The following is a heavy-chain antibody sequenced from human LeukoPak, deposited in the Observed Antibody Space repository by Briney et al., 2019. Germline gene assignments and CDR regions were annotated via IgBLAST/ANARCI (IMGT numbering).Heavy chain of an antibody. Sequence: GGSLRLSCAPSGFTFSSYAMHWVRQAPGKGLEWVAVISYDGSNKYYADSVKGRFTISRDNSKNTLYLQMNSLRAEDTAVYYCAGYGSGDRSYPFDYWGQGTLVTVSS. D-gene: IGHD3-10*01. J-gene: IGHJ4*02. CDR1: GFTFSSYA. V-gene: IGHV3-30-3*01. CDR3: AGYGSGDRSYPFDY. CDR2: ISYDGSNK.